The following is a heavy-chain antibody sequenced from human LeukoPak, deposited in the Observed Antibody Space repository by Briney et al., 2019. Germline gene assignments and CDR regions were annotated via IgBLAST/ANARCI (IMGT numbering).Heavy chain of an antibody. CDR2: ISGSGGST. J-gene: IGHJ4*02. Sequence: GGSLRLSCAVSGFSFSSYTMSWVRQAPGKGLEWVSAISGSGGSTYYADCVKGRFTISRDNSKNTLFLQMNSLRAEDTAVYYCAKDLGYCSSFSCPFDYWGQGTLDTVSS. D-gene: IGHD2-2*01. V-gene: IGHV3-23*01. CDR1: GFSFSSYT. CDR3: AKDLGYCSSFSCPFDY.